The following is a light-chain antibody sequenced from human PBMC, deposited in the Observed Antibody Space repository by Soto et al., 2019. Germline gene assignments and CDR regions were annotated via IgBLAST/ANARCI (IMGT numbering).Light chain of an antibody. CDR3: QQYNTWPPWT. J-gene: IGKJ1*01. CDR1: QSVSSN. CDR2: GAS. Sequence: EIVMTQSLATLSVSPGERATLSCRASQSVSSNLAWYQQNPGQAPRLRIYGASTRATGIPARFSGSGSGTEVTLTISSLQSEDFAVYYCQQYNTWPPWTFGQGTKVEIK. V-gene: IGKV3-15*01.